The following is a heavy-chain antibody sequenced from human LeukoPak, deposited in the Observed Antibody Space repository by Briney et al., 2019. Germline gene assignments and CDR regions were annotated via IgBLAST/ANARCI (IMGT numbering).Heavy chain of an antibody. CDR1: GFTFSSYG. CDR2: IRYDGSNK. Sequence: GGSLRLSCAASGFTFSSYGMHWVRQAPGKGLEWVAFIRYDGSNKYYADSVKGRFTISRDNSKNTLYLQMNSLRAEDTAVYYCAKVYASYCSGGSCSYFDYWGQGTLVTVSS. J-gene: IGHJ4*02. CDR3: AKVYASYCSGGSCSYFDY. D-gene: IGHD2-15*01. V-gene: IGHV3-30*02.